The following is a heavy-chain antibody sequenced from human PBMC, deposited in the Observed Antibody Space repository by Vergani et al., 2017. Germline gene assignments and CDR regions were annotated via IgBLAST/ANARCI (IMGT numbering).Heavy chain of an antibody. V-gene: IGHV4-39*07. CDR3: ARAHYDILTGYYDYCMDV. CDR1: GGSISSSSYY. Sequence: QLQLQESGPGLVKPSETLSLTCTVSGGSISSSSYYWGWIRQPPGKGLEWIGSIYYSGRTYYNPSLKSRVTISVDTATNQFSLKLRSVTSADTAVYYCARAHYDILTGYYDYCMDVWGQGTTVTVSS. J-gene: IGHJ6*02. CDR2: IYYSGRT. D-gene: IGHD3-9*01.